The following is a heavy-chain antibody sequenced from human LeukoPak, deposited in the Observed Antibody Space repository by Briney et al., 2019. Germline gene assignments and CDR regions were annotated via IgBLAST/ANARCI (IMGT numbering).Heavy chain of an antibody. Sequence: GGSLRLSCAASRFTFSSYAMSWVRQAPGKGLEWVSGICGTSYNTYYADSVKGRFTISRDNSKSTLYLQMNSLRAEDTAVYYCAKSSGGSCYSVADYWGQGTLVTVSS. CDR3: AKSSGGSCYSVADY. CDR2: ICGTSYNT. V-gene: IGHV3-23*01. D-gene: IGHD2-15*01. J-gene: IGHJ4*02. CDR1: RFTFSSYA.